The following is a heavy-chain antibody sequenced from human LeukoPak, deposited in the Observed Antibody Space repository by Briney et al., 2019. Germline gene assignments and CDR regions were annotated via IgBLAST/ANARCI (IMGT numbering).Heavy chain of an antibody. Sequence: PSETLSLTCTVSGGSISSYYWSWLRQSPGEGLEWIGYIYYSGSTNYNPSLKSRVTISVDTPKNQFSLKLSSVTAADTAVYYCARVIRVPAAITSRYYYYYGMDVWGQGTTVTVSS. D-gene: IGHD2-2*01. CDR3: ARVIRVPAAITSRYYYYYGMDV. V-gene: IGHV4-59*01. CDR1: GGSISSYY. CDR2: IYYSGST. J-gene: IGHJ6*02.